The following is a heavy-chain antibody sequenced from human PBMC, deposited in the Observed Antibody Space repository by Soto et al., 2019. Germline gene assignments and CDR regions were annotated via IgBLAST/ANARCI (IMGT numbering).Heavy chain of an antibody. J-gene: IGHJ4*02. CDR3: AKPGIKSTYGDYAFDY. D-gene: IGHD4-17*01. Sequence: GGSLRLSCAASGSTFSSYAMSWVRQAPGKGLEWVSAISGSGGSTYYADSVKGRFTISRDNSKNTLYLQMNSLRAEDTAVYYCAKPGIKSTYGDYAFDYWGQGTLVTVSS. V-gene: IGHV3-23*01. CDR2: ISGSGGST. CDR1: GSTFSSYA.